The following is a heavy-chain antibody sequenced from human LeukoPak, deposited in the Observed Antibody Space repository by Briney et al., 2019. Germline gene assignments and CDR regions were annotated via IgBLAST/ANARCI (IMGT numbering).Heavy chain of an antibody. CDR1: GFTFSSYA. J-gene: IGHJ4*02. D-gene: IGHD2-15*01. Sequence: GESLRLSCAASGFTFSSYAMSWVRQAPGKVLEWVSAISGSGGSTYYADSVKGRFTISRDNSKNTLYLQMNSLRAEDTAVYYCAKLLLDYFDYWGQGTLVTVSS. CDR3: AKLLLDYFDY. CDR2: ISGSGGST. V-gene: IGHV3-23*01.